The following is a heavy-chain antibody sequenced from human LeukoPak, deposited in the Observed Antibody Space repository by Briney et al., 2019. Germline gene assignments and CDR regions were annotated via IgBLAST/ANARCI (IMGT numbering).Heavy chain of an antibody. V-gene: IGHV1-46*01. J-gene: IGHJ4*02. CDR1: GYTFTRYY. Sequence: GASVKVSCKASGYTFTRYYIHWVRQAPGQGLEWMGIIDPSGGSRSYVQKFQGRVTITRDTSTSTVYMELSSLRSEDTAVYYCARDKSGTTQGDSDYWGQGTLVTVSS. CDR3: ARDKSGTTQGDSDY. CDR2: IDPSGGSR. D-gene: IGHD1-1*01.